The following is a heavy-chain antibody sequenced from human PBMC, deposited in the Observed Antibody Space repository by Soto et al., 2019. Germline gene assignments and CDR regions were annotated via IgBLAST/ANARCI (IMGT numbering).Heavy chain of an antibody. D-gene: IGHD3-22*01. CDR2: IGTAGDT. CDR1: GFDFTYFD. J-gene: IGHJ4*02. V-gene: IGHV3-13*01. CDR3: ARGERSNYADSGYPPDY. Sequence: GESLKISCATSGFDFTYFDMHWVRQVIGNRLEWVSLIGTAGDTYYPTSIKGRFTISRDNAKKFLYLQMNNLRPDDTAVYFCARGERSNYADSGYPPDYWGPGTLVTVSS.